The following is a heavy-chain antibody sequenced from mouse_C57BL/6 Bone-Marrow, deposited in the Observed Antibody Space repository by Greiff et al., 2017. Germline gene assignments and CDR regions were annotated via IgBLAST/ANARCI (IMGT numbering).Heavy chain of an antibody. CDR2: IYPGDGDT. CDR3: ARIFITTVVDEY. D-gene: IGHD1-1*01. V-gene: IGHV1-82*01. J-gene: IGHJ2*01. CDR1: GYAFSSSW. Sequence: QVQLQHSGPELVKPGASVKISCKASGYAFSSSWMNWVKQRPGKGLEWIGRIYPGDGDTNYNGKFKGKATLTADKSSSTAYMQLSSLTSEDSAVYFCARIFITTVVDEYWGQGTTLRVCS.